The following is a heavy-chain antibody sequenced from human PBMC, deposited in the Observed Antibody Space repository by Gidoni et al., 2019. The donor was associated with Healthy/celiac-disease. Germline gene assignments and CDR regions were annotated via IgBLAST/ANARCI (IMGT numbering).Heavy chain of an antibody. D-gene: IGHD3-10*01. V-gene: IGHV3-15*01. Sequence: EVQLVESGVGLVKPGGSLRPSCGAFGFTVRTPGMIWVRQAPGKGLEWVGRNKSKTDGGTTDYAAPVKGRFTISRDDSNNTLYLQMNSLKTEDTALYYYTTVPTYYYGSGSIGDYWGQGTLVTVSS. CDR3: TTVPTYYYGSGSIGDY. J-gene: IGHJ4*02. CDR1: GFTVRTPG. CDR2: NKSKTDGGTT.